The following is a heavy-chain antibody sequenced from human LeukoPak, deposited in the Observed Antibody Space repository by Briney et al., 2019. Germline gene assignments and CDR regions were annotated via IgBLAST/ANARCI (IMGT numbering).Heavy chain of an antibody. Sequence: SETLSLTCAVYGVSFSGYYWSWIRQPPGKGLEWIGEINHSGSTNYNPSLKSRVTISVDTSKNQFSLKLSSVTAADTAVYYCARSYYDSSGYYFDYWGQGTLVTVSS. CDR3: ARSYYDSSGYYFDY. J-gene: IGHJ4*02. V-gene: IGHV4-34*01. CDR1: GVSFSGYY. D-gene: IGHD3-22*01. CDR2: INHSGST.